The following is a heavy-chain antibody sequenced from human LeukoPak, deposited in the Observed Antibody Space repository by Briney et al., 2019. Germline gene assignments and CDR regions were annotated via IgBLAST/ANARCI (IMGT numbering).Heavy chain of an antibody. J-gene: IGHJ4*02. D-gene: IGHD3-10*01. CDR2: IFPSGIT. CDR1: GGSMSNYY. Sequence: SETLSLTCTVSGGSMSNYYWSWIRQPAGKELELIGRIFPSGITNYNPSLISRVTMSVDTSKNQFSLKLNSVTAADTAVYCCARGSLGPDYWGQGTLVTVSS. V-gene: IGHV4-4*07. CDR3: ARGSLGPDY.